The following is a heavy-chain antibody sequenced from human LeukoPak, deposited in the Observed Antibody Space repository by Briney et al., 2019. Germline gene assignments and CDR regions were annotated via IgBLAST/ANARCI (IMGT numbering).Heavy chain of an antibody. D-gene: IGHD2-21*01. Sequence: PGGSLRLSCSASGFTFSNYAMHWVRQAPGKGLEYVSGISSNGGSTFHADSLKGRFTISRDNSKNTLYLEMSSLRAEDTAVYYCVKGPGPMVNYYFDFWGQGTLVTVSS. CDR1: GFTFSNYA. CDR2: ISSNGGST. CDR3: VKGPGPMVNYYFDF. V-gene: IGHV3-64D*06. J-gene: IGHJ4*02.